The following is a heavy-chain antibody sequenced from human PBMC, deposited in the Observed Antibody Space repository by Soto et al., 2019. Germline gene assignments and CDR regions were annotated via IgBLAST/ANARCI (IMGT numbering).Heavy chain of an antibody. J-gene: IGHJ4*02. Sequence: QVQLQQWGAGLLKPSETLSLTCAVYGGSFSGYYWTWIRQPPGTGLEWIGKINHSGSTNYNPSLKSRATISVDTSKTQFSLKLPSVTAADTAVYYCARDKITGLFDYWGQGTLVTVSS. CDR1: GGSFSGYY. CDR3: ARDKITGLFDY. CDR2: INHSGST. D-gene: IGHD2-8*02. V-gene: IGHV4-34*01.